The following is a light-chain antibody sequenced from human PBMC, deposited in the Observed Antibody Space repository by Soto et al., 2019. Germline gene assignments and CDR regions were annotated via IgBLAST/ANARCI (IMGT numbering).Light chain of an antibody. Sequence: QSALTQPPSASGSPGRSVTISCTGTSSDIGGYNYVSWYQQHPGKAPKLMIYEVNKRPSGVPDRFSGSKSGNTASPTVSGLHAEDEADYYCASHAGRKNIIFGGRTKLTFL. J-gene: IGLJ2*01. V-gene: IGLV2-8*01. CDR3: ASHAGRKNII. CDR2: EVN. CDR1: SSDIGGYNY.